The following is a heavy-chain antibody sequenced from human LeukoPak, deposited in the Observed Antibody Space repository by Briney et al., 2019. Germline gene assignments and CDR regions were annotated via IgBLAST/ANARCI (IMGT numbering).Heavy chain of an antibody. V-gene: IGHV3-21*01. CDR2: ISSSSSYI. CDR1: GLTFSSYS. D-gene: IGHD3-22*01. J-gene: IGHJ4*02. CDR3: ARDDSSGISHDY. Sequence: GGSLRLSCAASGLTFSSYSMNWVRQAPGKGLEWVSSISSSSSYIYYADSVKGRFTISRDNAKNSLYLQMNSLRAEDTAVYYCARDDSSGISHDYWAREPWSPSPQ.